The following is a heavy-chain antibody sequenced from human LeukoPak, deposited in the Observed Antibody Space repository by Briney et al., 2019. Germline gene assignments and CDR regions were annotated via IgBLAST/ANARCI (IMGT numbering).Heavy chain of an antibody. V-gene: IGHV3-48*04. J-gene: IGHJ4*02. D-gene: IGHD5-12*01. Sequence: GGSLRLSCAASGFTFSSYRMNWVRQAPGKGLECVSYISSSSSIVYYADSVKGRFTISRDNAMNSLYLQMNSLRAEDTAVYYCARDWDSDYVTRSLDYWGQGTLVTVSS. CDR2: ISSSSSIV. CDR3: ARDWDSDYVTRSLDY. CDR1: GFTFSSYR.